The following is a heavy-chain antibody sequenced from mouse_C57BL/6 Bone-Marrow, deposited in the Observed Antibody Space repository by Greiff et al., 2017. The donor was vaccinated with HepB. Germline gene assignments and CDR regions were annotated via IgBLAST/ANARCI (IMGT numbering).Heavy chain of an antibody. J-gene: IGHJ4*01. CDR2: IWSGGST. Sequence: VQRVESGPGLVQPSQSLSITCTVSGFSLTSYGVHWVRQSPGKGLEWLGVIWSGGSTDYNAAFISRLSSSKDNSKSQVFFKMNSLQADDTAIYYCARKGSLLRLAMDYWGQGTSVTVSS. V-gene: IGHV2-2*01. D-gene: IGHD1-1*01. CDR1: GFSLTSYG. CDR3: ARKGSLLRLAMDY.